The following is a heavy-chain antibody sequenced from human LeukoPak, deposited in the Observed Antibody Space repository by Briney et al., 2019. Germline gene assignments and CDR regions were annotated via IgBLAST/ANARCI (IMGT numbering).Heavy chain of an antibody. CDR3: TTAPCSTGSCYPDDAFDI. CDR1: GFTFNNAW. V-gene: IGHV3-15*01. Sequence: GGSLRLSCAASGFTFNNAWMTWVRQAPGKGLEWDGRIKSKTDGGTADYTAPVKGRFTISREDSKNTLYLQMNSLKTEDTAVYYCTTAPCSTGSCYPDDAFDIWGLGTMVTVSS. CDR2: IKSKTDGGTA. J-gene: IGHJ3*02. D-gene: IGHD2-15*01.